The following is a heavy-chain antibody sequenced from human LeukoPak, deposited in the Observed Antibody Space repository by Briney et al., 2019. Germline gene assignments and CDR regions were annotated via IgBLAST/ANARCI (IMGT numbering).Heavy chain of an antibody. J-gene: IGHJ4*02. CDR2: IKQDGSDK. CDR1: GFTFSSYW. CDR3: ARDIGYGDY. Sequence: GGSLRLSCAASGFTFSSYWMSWVRQAPGKGLEWVANIKQDGSDKYYVDSVKGRFTISRDNAKNSLYLQINSLRAEDTAVYFCARDIGYGDYWGQGTLVTVSS. V-gene: IGHV3-7*03. D-gene: IGHD5-12*01.